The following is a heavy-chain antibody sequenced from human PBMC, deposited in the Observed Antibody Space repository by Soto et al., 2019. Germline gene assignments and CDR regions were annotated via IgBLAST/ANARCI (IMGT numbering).Heavy chain of an antibody. CDR2: IYPGDSDT. V-gene: IGHV5-51*01. J-gene: IGHJ6*02. CDR1: GYSFTSYW. Sequence: PGESLKISCKGSGYSFTSYWIGWVRQMPGKGLEWMGIIYPGDSDTRYSPSFQGQVTISADKSISTAYLQWSSLKASDTAMYYCARRFAEGYYYDGMDVWGQGTTVTVSS. CDR3: ARRFAEGYYYDGMDV.